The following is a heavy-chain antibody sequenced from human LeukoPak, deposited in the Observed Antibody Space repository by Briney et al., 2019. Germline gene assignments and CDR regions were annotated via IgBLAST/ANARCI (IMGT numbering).Heavy chain of an antibody. D-gene: IGHD2-2*01. V-gene: IGHV3-7*03. CDR3: ARGIVVSPAAPYSWFDP. J-gene: IGHJ5*02. CDR1: GFTFSTYN. Sequence: GGSLRLSCAASGFTFSTYNMNWVRQAPGEGLEWVANINHRGSDQRYVDSVKGRFTISRDNTKNSLYLQMNGLRAEDTAVYYCARGIVVSPAAPYSWFDPRGQGTLVIVSS. CDR2: INHRGSDQ.